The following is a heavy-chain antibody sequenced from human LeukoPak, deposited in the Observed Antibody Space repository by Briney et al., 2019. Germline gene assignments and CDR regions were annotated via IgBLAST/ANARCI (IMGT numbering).Heavy chain of an antibody. CDR2: INHSGST. CDR3: ARTATYYMNSDSDYSDAWYFDL. Sequence: SETLSLTCGVYGGSFIDHYWSWIRQPPGKGLEWIGEINHSGSTNYYPSLKSRVTISVDKSKNEFSLRLSSVTAADTAAYYCARTATYYMNSDSDYSDAWYFDLWGRGTLVTVSS. D-gene: IGHD3-22*01. CDR1: GGSFIDHY. J-gene: IGHJ2*01. V-gene: IGHV4-34*01.